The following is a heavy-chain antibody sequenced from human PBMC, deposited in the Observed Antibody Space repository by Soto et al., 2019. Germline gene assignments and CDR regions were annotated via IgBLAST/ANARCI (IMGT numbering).Heavy chain of an antibody. CDR2: IHYSGST. Sequence: QVQLQESGPGLVKPSQTLSLTCTVSGGSISSGDYYWSWIRQHPGKGLEWIGYIHYSGSTYYNPSLTSRVIIAVDTSKNQFSLNLSSVTAADTALYYCARRNQLGLGNAFDIWGQGTMVTASS. CDR3: ARRNQLGLGNAFDI. J-gene: IGHJ3*02. CDR1: GGSISSGDYY. V-gene: IGHV4-31*03. D-gene: IGHD7-27*01.